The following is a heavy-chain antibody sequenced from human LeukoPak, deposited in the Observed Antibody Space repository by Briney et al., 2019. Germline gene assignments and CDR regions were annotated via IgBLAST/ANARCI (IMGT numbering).Heavy chain of an antibody. CDR2: ISSSGSTI. CDR1: GFTFSSYE. D-gene: IGHD3-10*01. CDR3: ARVKNNELRAPSPVLLWFGGVWDGLYYYYMDV. J-gene: IGHJ6*03. Sequence: PGGSLRLSCAASGFTFSSYEMNWVRQAPGKGLEWVSYISSSGSTIYYADSVKGRFTISRDNAKNSLYLQMNSLRAEDTAVYYCARVKNNELRAPSPVLLWFGGVWDGLYYYYMDVWGKGTTVTISS. V-gene: IGHV3-48*03.